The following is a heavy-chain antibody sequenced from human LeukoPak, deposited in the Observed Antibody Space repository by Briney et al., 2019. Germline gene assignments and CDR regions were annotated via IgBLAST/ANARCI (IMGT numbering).Heavy chain of an antibody. CDR3: AKGYNYAYEY. CDR1: GFTVSSSY. J-gene: IGHJ4*02. CDR2: IYSGGST. D-gene: IGHD5-18*01. Sequence: GGSLRLSCAASGFTVSSSYMSWVRQAPGKGLEWVSLIYSGGSTYYAASVKGRFTISRDNSKNTLYLQMNSLRPEDTAVYYCAKGYNYAYEYWGQGALVTVSS. V-gene: IGHV3-53*01.